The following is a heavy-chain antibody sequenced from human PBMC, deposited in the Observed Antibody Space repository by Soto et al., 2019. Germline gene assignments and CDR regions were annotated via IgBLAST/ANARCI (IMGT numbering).Heavy chain of an antibody. D-gene: IGHD3-10*01. CDR1: GFSLSTGGVG. J-gene: IGHJ5*02. V-gene: IGHV2-5*01. CDR2: IYWNDDK. Sequence: SGPTLVNPTQTLTLTCTSSGFSLSTGGVGVGWIRQPPGKALEWLALIYWNDDKRYSPSLKSRLTITKDTSKNQVVLTMTNMEPVDTATYYCAHIPNYYQYNWFDPWGQGTLVTVSS. CDR3: AHIPNYYQYNWFDP.